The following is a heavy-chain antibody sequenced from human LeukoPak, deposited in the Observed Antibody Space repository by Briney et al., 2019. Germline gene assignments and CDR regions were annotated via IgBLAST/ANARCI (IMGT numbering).Heavy chain of an antibody. CDR1: GYTFTSYY. V-gene: IGHV1-69*13. Sequence: SVKVSCKASGYTFTSYYMHWVRQAPGQGLEWMGGIIPIFGTANYAQKFQGRVTITADESTSTAYMELSSLRSEDTAVYYCARDPHFDYWGQGTLVTVSS. CDR3: ARDPHFDY. CDR2: IIPIFGTA. J-gene: IGHJ4*02.